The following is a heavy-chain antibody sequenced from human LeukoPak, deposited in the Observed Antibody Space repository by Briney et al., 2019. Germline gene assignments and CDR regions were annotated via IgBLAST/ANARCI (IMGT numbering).Heavy chain of an antibody. V-gene: IGHV4-30-2*01. CDR2: IYHSGST. CDR1: GGSISSGGYS. D-gene: IGHD3-3*01. Sequence: PSETLSLTCAVSGGSISSGGYSWSWLRQPPGKGLEWIGYIYHSGSTYYNPSLKSRVTISVDRSKNQFSLKLSSVTAADTAVYYCAREIGRERYYDFWSGYYDYWGQGTLVTVSS. CDR3: AREIGRERYYDFWSGYYDY. J-gene: IGHJ4*02.